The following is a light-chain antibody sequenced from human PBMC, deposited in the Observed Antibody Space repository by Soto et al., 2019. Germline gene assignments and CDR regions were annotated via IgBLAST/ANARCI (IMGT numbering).Light chain of an antibody. CDR3: QQYNNWPPLT. CDR2: GAS. CDR1: QSVSSN. J-gene: IGKJ4*01. V-gene: IGKV3-15*01. Sequence: IVMTQSPATLSVSPGDRATLSCRASQSVSSNFAWYQQKPGQAPRLLIYGASTRATGIPARFSGSGSGTEFTLTISSLQSEDFAVYYCQQYNNWPPLTFGGGTKVQIK.